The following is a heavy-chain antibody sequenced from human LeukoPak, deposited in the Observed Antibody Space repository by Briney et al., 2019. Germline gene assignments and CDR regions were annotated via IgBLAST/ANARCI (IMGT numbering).Heavy chain of an antibody. V-gene: IGHV3-30*04. CDR1: GFTFSSYA. CDR3: ARDLKQWSRAFDI. D-gene: IGHD6-19*01. CDR2: ISYDGSNK. J-gene: IGHJ3*02. Sequence: TGGSLRLSCAGSGFTFSSYAMHWVRQAPGKGLEWVAVISYDGSNKYYADSVKGRSTISRDNSKNTLYLQMNSLRAEDTAVYYCARDLKQWSRAFDIWGQGTMVTVSS.